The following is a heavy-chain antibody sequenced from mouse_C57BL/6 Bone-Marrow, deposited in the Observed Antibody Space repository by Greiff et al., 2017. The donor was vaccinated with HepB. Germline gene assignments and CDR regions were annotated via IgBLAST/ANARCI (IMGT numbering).Heavy chain of an antibody. J-gene: IGHJ1*03. CDR2: IRNKANNHAT. V-gene: IGHV6-6*01. Sequence: EVKLEESGGGLVQPGGSMKLSCAASGFTFSDAWMDWVRQSPEKGLEWVAEIRNKANNHATYYAESVKGRFTISRDDSKSSVYLQMNSLRAEDTGIYYCTRPGRVPYWYFDVWGTGTTVTVSS. CDR3: TRPGRVPYWYFDV. D-gene: IGHD5-1*01. CDR1: GFTFSDAW.